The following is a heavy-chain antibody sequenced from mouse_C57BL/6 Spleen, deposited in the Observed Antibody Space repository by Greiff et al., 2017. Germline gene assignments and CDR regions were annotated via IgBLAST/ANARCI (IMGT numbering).Heavy chain of an antibody. CDR1: GFSLTSYG. CDR2: IWSGGST. Sequence: VQLKESGPGLVQPSQSLSITCTVPGFSLTSYGVHWVRQSPGKGLEWLGVIWSGGSTDYNAAFISRLSISKDNSKSQVFFKMNSLQADDTAIYYCARGGSSYNWYFDVWGTGTTVTVSS. CDR3: ARGGSSYNWYFDV. D-gene: IGHD1-1*01. V-gene: IGHV2-2*01. J-gene: IGHJ1*03.